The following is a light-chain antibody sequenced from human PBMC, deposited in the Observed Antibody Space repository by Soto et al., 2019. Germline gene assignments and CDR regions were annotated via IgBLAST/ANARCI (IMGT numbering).Light chain of an antibody. CDR1: QSASSY. CDR3: QQRSNWLT. V-gene: IGKV3D-11*02. J-gene: IGKJ4*01. Sequence: EIVLTQSPATLSLSPGERATLSCRASQSASSYLAWYQQKPGQAPRLLIYDASNRATGIPARFSGSGPGTDFTLTISSLEPEDFAVYYCQQRSNWLTFGGGTKVEIK. CDR2: DAS.